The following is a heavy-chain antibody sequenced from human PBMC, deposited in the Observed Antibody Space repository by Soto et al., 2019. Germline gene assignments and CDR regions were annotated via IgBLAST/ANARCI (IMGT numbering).Heavy chain of an antibody. Sequence: QVQLVESGGGVVQPGRSLRLSCAASGFTFSSYAMHWVRQAPGKGLEWVAVISYAGSNKYYADSVKGRFTISRDHSKNTLYLQMNSLRAEDTAVYYCARDLGEIAAAGTLNPWGQGTLVTVSS. V-gene: IGHV3-30-3*01. CDR3: ARDLGEIAAAGTLNP. CDR2: ISYAGSNK. J-gene: IGHJ5*02. D-gene: IGHD6-13*01. CDR1: GFTFSSYA.